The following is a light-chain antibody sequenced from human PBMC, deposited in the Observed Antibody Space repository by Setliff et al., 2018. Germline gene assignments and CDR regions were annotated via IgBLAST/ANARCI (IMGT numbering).Light chain of an antibody. Sequence: QSALTQPASVSGSPGQSITISCSGTSSDVGSYDLVSWYQQHPGKAPKLIIYGVSDRPSGVSSRFSGSKSGNTAYLTISGLQTEDEAEYYCNAYASDTTDVFGSGTKGNV. V-gene: IGLV2-14*03. J-gene: IGLJ1*01. CDR3: NAYASDTTDV. CDR2: GVS. CDR1: SSDVGSYDL.